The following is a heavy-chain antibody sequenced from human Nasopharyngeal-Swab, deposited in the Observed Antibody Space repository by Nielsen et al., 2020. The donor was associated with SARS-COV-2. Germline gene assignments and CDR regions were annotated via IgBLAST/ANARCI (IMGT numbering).Heavy chain of an antibody. CDR3: ARGASEVVVIVWFDP. Sequence: SETLSFTCTVSGGSISSSSYYWGWIRQPPGKGLEWIGSIYYSGSTYYNPSLKSRVTISVDTSKNQFSLKLSSVTAADTAVYYCARGASEVVVIVWFDPWGQGTLVTVSP. J-gene: IGHJ5*02. CDR2: IYYSGST. D-gene: IGHD3-22*01. V-gene: IGHV4-39*07. CDR1: GGSISSSSYY.